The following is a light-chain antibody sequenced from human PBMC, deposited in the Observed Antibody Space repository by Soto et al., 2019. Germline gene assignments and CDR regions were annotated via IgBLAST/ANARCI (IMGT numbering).Light chain of an antibody. Sequence: EIVLTQSPGTLSLSPGERATLSCRASQSVNSRYLAWYQQKPGQAPRLLIYGASSRATGIADRFSGSGSGTDVTLTISRLEPEDFAVYYCQQYGSSPVTFGQGTKVEIK. V-gene: IGKV3-20*01. CDR1: QSVNSRY. CDR2: GAS. J-gene: IGKJ1*01. CDR3: QQYGSSPVT.